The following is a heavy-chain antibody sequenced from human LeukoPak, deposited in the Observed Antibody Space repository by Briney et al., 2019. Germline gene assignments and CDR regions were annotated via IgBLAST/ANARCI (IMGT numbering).Heavy chain of an antibody. CDR2: IYNSGST. CDR3: ARDKGRYCGGGSCYPDY. CDR1: GGSISSYY. J-gene: IGHJ4*02. D-gene: IGHD2-15*01. V-gene: IGHV4-4*07. Sequence: SETLSLTCTVSGGSISSYYWSWIRQPAGKGLEWIGRIYNSGSTKYNPSLKSRVTMSVDTSKNQFSLKLNSVTAADTAVYYCARDKGRYCGGGSCYPDYWGQGTLVTVSS.